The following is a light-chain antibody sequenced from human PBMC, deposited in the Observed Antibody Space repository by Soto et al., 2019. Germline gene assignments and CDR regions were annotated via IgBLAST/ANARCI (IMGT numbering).Light chain of an antibody. CDR1: QSVSSD. Sequence: EIVLTQSPATLSLSPVERATLSCMASQSVSSDLAWYHQKPGQAPRLLIYGASTRATGIPARFSGSGSGTEFTLTINSLQSEDFAVYYCQQYNNWPRTFGQGTKVDIK. V-gene: IGKV3-15*01. J-gene: IGKJ1*01. CDR2: GAS. CDR3: QQYNNWPRT.